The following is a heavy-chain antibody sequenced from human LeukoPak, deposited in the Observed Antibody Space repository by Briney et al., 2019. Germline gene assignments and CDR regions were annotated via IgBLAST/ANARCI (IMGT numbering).Heavy chain of an antibody. V-gene: IGHV3-21*01. Sequence: GGSLRLSCAASGFTVSSNYMSWVRQAPGKGLEWVSSISSSSSYIYYADSVKGRFTISRDNAKNSLYLQMNSLRAEDTAVYYCARDGVGATLAFDIWGQGTMVTVSS. CDR3: ARDGVGATLAFDI. CDR1: GFTVSSNY. CDR2: ISSSSSYI. J-gene: IGHJ3*02. D-gene: IGHD1-26*01.